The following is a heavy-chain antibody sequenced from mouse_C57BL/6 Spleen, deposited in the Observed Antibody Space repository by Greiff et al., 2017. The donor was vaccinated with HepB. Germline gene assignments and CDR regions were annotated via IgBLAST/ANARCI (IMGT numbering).Heavy chain of an antibody. CDR1: GYTFTSYW. D-gene: IGHD1-1*01. CDR3: AGFWYGSSYFFAC. Sequence: QVQLQQPGAELVKPGASVKLSCKASGYTFTSYWMQWVNQRPGQGLEWIGEIDPSDSYTNYNQKFKGKATLTVDTSSSTAYMQLSSLTSEDSAVYYCAGFWYGSSYFFACWGQGTLVTGSA. J-gene: IGHJ3*01. V-gene: IGHV1-50*01. CDR2: IDPSDSYT.